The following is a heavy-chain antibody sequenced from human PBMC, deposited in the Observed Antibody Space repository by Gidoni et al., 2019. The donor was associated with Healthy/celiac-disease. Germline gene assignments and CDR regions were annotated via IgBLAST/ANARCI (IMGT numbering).Heavy chain of an antibody. CDR3: AADTKVTMVRDPLYYMDV. CDR1: GFTFTSPA. V-gene: IGHV1-58*02. J-gene: IGHJ6*03. D-gene: IGHD3-10*01. CDR2: IVVGSGYT. Sequence: QMQLVQSGPEVKKPGTSVTVSCKASGFTFTSPAMQWVRQARGQRLEWIGWIVVGSGYTNYAQKFQERVTITRDMSTSTAYMELSSLRSEDTAVYYCAADTKVTMVRDPLYYMDVWGKGTTVTVSS.